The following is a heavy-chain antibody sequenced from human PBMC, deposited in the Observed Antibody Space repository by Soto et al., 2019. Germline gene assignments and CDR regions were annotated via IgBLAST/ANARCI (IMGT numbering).Heavy chain of an antibody. CDR3: ARTASSSSFSSFDP. J-gene: IGHJ5*02. CDR1: GGTIGYHE. V-gene: IGHV4-59*11. D-gene: IGHD6-6*01. CDR2: IYYSGST. Sequence: TVGGGTIGYHEWGWMRQTSGKGLEWIGYIYYSGSTNYNPSLQSRVTISVDTSKNQFSLKLSSVTAADTAVYYCARTASSSSFSSFDPWGQGTLVTV.